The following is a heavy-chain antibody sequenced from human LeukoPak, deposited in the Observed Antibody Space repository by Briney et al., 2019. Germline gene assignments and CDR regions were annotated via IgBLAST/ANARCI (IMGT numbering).Heavy chain of an antibody. D-gene: IGHD3-10*01. CDR3: ARDHLERRPRAYYYLSGSYYPLYGTDV. CDR1: GFTFSSYA. J-gene: IGHJ6*04. CDR2: TSFDGSDK. Sequence: GGSLRLSCAASGFTFSSYAMFWVRQAPGKGLEWVALTSFDGSDKYYADSVKGRFTISRDNSKNTLYLEMNSLRAEDTAVYYCARDHLERRPRAYYYLSGSYYPLYGTDVWGKGTTVTVSS. V-gene: IGHV3-30*04.